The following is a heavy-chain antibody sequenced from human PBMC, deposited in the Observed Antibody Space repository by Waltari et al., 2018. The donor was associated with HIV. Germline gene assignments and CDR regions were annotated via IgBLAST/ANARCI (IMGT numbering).Heavy chain of an antibody. Sequence: QVQLVQSGAEVGKPGASVRVSCTAPGNTFPYKYTHWVRLAPGQGLEWRGWINPSSVGTKYAQRFQGRVTMTRDTSINTAYMDLSGLTSDDTAVYFCARDRSIVSRHYDNAVSPYFDSWGQGTLVTVSS. CDR2: INPSSVGT. V-gene: IGHV1-2*02. CDR3: ARDRSIVSRHYDNAVSPYFDS. D-gene: IGHD3-22*01. CDR1: GNTFPYKY. J-gene: IGHJ4*02.